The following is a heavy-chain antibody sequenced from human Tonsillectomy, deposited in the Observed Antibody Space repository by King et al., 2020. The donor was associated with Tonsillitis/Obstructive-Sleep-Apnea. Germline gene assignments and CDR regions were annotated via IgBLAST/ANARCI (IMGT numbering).Heavy chain of an antibody. Sequence: QLVQSGAEVKKPGSSVKVSCKASGGTFSSYAISWVRQAPGQGLEWMGRIIPILGIANYAQKFQGRVTITADKSTSTAYMELSSLRSEDTAVYYCARAGVDDFDDYYYYYMDVWGKGTTVTVSS. V-gene: IGHV1-69*09. CDR3: ARAGVDDFDDYYYYYMDV. CDR2: IIPILGIA. J-gene: IGHJ6*03. CDR1: GGTFSSYA. D-gene: IGHD3-3*01.